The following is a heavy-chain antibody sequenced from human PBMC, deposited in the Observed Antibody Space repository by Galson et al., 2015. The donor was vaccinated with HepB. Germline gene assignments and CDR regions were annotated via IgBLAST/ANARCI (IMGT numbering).Heavy chain of an antibody. V-gene: IGHV1-24*01. J-gene: IGHJ6*03. D-gene: IGHD3-22*01. CDR1: GYTITELS. CDR2: FDPEDGET. CDR3: ATGVAEDSSKVYYYMDV. Sequence: SVKVSCKVSGYTITELSMHWVRQAPGKGLEWMGGFDPEDGETIYAQKFQGRVTMTEDTSTDTAYMELSSLRSEDTAVYYCATGVAEDSSKVYYYMDVWGKGTTVTVSS.